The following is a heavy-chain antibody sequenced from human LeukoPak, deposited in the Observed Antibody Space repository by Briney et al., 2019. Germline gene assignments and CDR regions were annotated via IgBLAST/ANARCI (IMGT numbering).Heavy chain of an antibody. Sequence: GGSLRLSCAASGFTFSSCWMHWVRQAPGKGLVWVSHINKDGSSTSYADSVKGRFTISRDNAKNTLYLQMSSLRAEDTALYYCARPLYGDFAKYFQRWGQGTLVTVSS. CDR3: ARPLYGDFAKYFQR. V-gene: IGHV3-74*01. CDR1: GFTFSSCW. D-gene: IGHD4-17*01. J-gene: IGHJ1*01. CDR2: INKDGSST.